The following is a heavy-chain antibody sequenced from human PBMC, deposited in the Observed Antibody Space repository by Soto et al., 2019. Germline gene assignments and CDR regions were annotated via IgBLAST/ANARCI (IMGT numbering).Heavy chain of an antibody. CDR2: ISWNSGSI. CDR1: GFTFDAYA. J-gene: IGHJ6*04. CDR3: AKAEPMVRRVIDV. V-gene: IGHV3-9*01. D-gene: IGHD3-10*01. Sequence: EVQLVESGGGLVQPGRSLRLSCAASGFTFDAYAMHWVRQAPGKGLEWVSGISWNSGSIGYADSVKGRFTISRDNAKNCLYLQMNSLRAEDTALYYCAKAEPMVRRVIDVWGKGTTVTVSS.